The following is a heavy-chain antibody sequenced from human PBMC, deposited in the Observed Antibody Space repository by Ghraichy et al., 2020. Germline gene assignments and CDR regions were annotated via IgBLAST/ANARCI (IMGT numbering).Heavy chain of an antibody. CDR3: ASEDYRRATRFDP. CDR2: ISYDGSNK. Sequence: GGSLRLSCAASGFTFSSYGMHWVRQAPGKGLEWVAVISYDGSNKYYADSVKGRFTISRDNSKNTLYLQMNSLRAEDTAVYYCASEDYRRATRFDPWGQGTLVTVSS. V-gene: IGHV3-30*03. CDR1: GFTFSSYG. D-gene: IGHD4-11*01. J-gene: IGHJ5*02.